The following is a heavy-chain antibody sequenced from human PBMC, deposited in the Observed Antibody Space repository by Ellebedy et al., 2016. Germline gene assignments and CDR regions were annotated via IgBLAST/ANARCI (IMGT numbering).Heavy chain of an antibody. Sequence: SETLSLTXTVSGGSVRSGSYYWSWIRQPPGKGLEWLGYIYYSGSTNYNPSLKSRVTISVDTSKNQFSLKLSSVTAADTAVYYCARSGIVLMVYAMPYFDYWGQGTLVTVSS. V-gene: IGHV4-61*01. CDR3: ARSGIVLMVYAMPYFDY. J-gene: IGHJ4*02. CDR1: GGSVRSGSYY. CDR2: IYYSGST. D-gene: IGHD2-8*01.